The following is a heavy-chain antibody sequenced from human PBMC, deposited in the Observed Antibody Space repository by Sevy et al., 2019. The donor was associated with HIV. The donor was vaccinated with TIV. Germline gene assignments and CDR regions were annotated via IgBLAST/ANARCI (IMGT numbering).Heavy chain of an antibody. CDR2: ISYDRSDK. V-gene: IGHV3-30*03. CDR1: GFTFGSYG. J-gene: IGHJ4*02. Sequence: GGCLRLSCAASGFTFGSYGMHCVRQAPGKGLEWVAYISYDRSDKNYADSVKGRFTISRDNSKNTVFLQLNSLRPDDTAVYYCERVLSSYYFDYWGQGTLVTVSS. CDR3: ERVLSSYYFDY.